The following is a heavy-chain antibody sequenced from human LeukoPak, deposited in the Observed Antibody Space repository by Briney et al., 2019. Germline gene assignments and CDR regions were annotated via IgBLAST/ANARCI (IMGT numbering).Heavy chain of an antibody. Sequence: GGSLRLSCAASGFTFSSFGMHWVRQAPGKGLEGGAFIRNDGDIKYYADSVKGRFTISRDNSKNTLYLQMNSLRAEDTAVYYCAKDLPVAYFDYWGQGTMVTVSS. J-gene: IGHJ4*02. D-gene: IGHD2-2*01. CDR3: AKDLPVAYFDY. V-gene: IGHV3-30*02. CDR1: GFTFSSFG. CDR2: IRNDGDIK.